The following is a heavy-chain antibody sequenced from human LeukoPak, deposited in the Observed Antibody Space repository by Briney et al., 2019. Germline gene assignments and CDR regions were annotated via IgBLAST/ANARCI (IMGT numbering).Heavy chain of an antibody. V-gene: IGHV1-2*02. J-gene: IGHJ4*02. CDR1: GYTFTGYY. D-gene: IGHD5-18*01. Sequence: ASVKVSCKASGYTFTGYYMHWVRQAPGQGLEWMGWINPNSGGTNYAQKFQGRVTMTRGTSISTAYMELSRLRSDDTAVYYCAREYSYGQNLDYWGQGTLVTVSS. CDR3: AREYSYGQNLDY. CDR2: INPNSGGT.